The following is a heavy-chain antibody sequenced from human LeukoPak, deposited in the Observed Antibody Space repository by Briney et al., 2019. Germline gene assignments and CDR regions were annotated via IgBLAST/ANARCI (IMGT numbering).Heavy chain of an antibody. V-gene: IGHV4-61*02. D-gene: IGHD6-6*01. CDR1: GGSISSGTYY. J-gene: IGHJ3*02. Sequence: PSETLSLTCTVSGGSISSGTYYWTWIRQPAGKGLEWIGRIYTSGSTNYNPSLKSRVTISVDTSKNQFSLKLSSVTAADTAMYYCARDDPRSSSLPHNAFDIWGQGTMVTVSS. CDR2: IYTSGST. CDR3: ARDDPRSSSLPHNAFDI.